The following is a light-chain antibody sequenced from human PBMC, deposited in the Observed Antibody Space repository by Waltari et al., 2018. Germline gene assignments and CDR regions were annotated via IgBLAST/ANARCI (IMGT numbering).Light chain of an antibody. CDR1: SSDIGAYNF. CDR3: SSYTTGSTRYV. J-gene: IGLJ1*01. CDR2: DGN. V-gene: IGLV2-14*03. Sequence: QSALTQPASVSGSPGQSITISCTGTSSDIGAYNFVSWYQKHPGKDPKVMIYDGNNRPSGVSSRFSCTKSGNTASLTISVLQAEDETDYYCSSYTTGSTRYVFGSGTKVTVL.